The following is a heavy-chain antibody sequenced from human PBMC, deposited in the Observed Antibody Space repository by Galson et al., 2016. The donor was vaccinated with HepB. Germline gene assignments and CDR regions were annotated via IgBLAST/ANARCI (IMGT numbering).Heavy chain of an antibody. CDR2: ISDSGST. D-gene: IGHD1-26*01. CDR3: ARVDHSYWFEAFDT. J-gene: IGHJ3*02. Sequence: SETLSLTCTVSGASISSFYWSWIRQPPGKGLEWIGHISDSGSTNYNPSLKSRVTISVDTSKNQFSLRLSSVTAADTAVYYCARVDHSYWFEAFDTWGQGTMVTVSS. V-gene: IGHV4-59*01. CDR1: GASISSFY.